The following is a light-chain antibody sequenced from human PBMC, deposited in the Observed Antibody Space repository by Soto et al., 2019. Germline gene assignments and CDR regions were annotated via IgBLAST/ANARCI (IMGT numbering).Light chain of an antibody. V-gene: IGKV3-15*01. J-gene: IGKJ1*01. CDR3: QHFVNSLTWT. Sequence: VMTQSPAPLSVSPGEGATLSCRASKNVGRNFAWYQQKPGQAPRLLIYAASTRATGIPARFSGSGSGTDFTLTISRLEPEDCAVYYCQHFVNSLTWTFGQGTKV. CDR2: AAS. CDR1: KNVGRN.